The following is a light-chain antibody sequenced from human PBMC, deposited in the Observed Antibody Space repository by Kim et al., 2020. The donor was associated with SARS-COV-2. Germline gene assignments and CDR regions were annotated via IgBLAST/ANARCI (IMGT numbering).Light chain of an antibody. CDR1: SSDVGSYNL. CDR3: CSYAGSSTSVV. Sequence: QSITISSTGTSSDVGSYNLVSWYQQHPGKAPKLMIYAVSKRPSGVSNRFSGSKSGNTASLTISGLQAEDEADYYCCSYAGSSTSVVFGGGTQLTVL. V-gene: IGLV2-23*02. CDR2: AVS. J-gene: IGLJ2*01.